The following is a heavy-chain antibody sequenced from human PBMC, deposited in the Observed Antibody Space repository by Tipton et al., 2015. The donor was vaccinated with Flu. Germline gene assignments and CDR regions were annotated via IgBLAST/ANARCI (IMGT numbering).Heavy chain of an antibody. CDR3: ARDRHIAAADGSYYYGMDV. CDR2: IIPILGIA. V-gene: IGHV1-69*01. J-gene: IGHJ6*02. Sequence: QVQLVQSGPEVKKPGSSVKVSCKASGGTFSSYAISWVRQAPGQGLEWMGGIIPILGIANYAQKFQGRVTITADESTSTAYMELSSLRSEDTAVYYCARDRHIAAADGSYYYGMDVWGQGTTVTVSS. D-gene: IGHD6-13*01. CDR1: GGTFSSYA.